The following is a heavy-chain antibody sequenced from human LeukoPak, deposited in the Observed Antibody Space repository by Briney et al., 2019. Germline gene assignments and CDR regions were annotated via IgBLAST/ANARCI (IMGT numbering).Heavy chain of an antibody. CDR2: IWYDGSNK. CDR3: ASLPHSSSHDY. J-gene: IGHJ4*02. V-gene: IGHV3-33*08. CDR1: GFTFSSYG. Sequence: PGRSLRLSCAASGFTFSSYGMHWVRQAPGKGLEWVAVIWYDGSNKYYADSVKGRFTISRDNSKNTLYLQMNSLRAEDTAVYYCASLPHSSSHDYWGQGTLVTVSS. D-gene: IGHD6-13*01.